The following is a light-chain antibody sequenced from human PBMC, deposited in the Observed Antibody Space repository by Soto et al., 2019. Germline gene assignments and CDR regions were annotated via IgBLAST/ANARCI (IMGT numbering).Light chain of an antibody. J-gene: IGLJ3*02. CDR1: SSNIGTNT. V-gene: IGLV1-44*01. CDR2: SND. CDR3: AAWDDSLNGWV. Sequence: QSVLTQPTSASGTPGQRVTISCSGSSSNIGTNTVNWYQQLPGTAPKYVIYSNDQRPSGVPDRFSGSKSGTSASLAISGLQSQDEADYYCAAWDDSLNGWVFGGGTKLTVL.